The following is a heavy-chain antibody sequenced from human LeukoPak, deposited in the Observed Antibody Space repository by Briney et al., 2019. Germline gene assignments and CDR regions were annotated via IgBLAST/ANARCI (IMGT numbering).Heavy chain of an antibody. CDR3: ARAVGATAPHDTFDI. J-gene: IGHJ3*02. CDR2: IYTSGST. CDR1: GCSISRYY. Sequence: SETLCLTCTVSGCSISRYYLSWIRQPAGKGLVWIGRIYTSGSTNYNPSLKTRVTMSVDTSKNQFSLKLSSVTAADTAVYYCARAVGATAPHDTFDIWGQGTMVTVSS. D-gene: IGHD1-26*01. V-gene: IGHV4-4*07.